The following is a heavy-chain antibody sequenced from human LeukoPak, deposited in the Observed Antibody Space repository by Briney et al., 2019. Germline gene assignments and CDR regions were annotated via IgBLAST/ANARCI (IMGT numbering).Heavy chain of an antibody. D-gene: IGHD3-22*01. V-gene: IGHV3-7*03. CDR3: ARDQAWDPQYYYDSSGAPDAFDI. CDR2: IKQDGSEK. Sequence: GGSLRLSCAASGFTFSSYWMSWVRQAPGKGLEWVANIKQDGSEKYYVDSVKGRFTISRDNAKNSLYLQMNSLRSDDTAVYYCARDQAWDPQYYYDSSGAPDAFDIWGQGTMVTVSS. CDR1: GFTFSSYW. J-gene: IGHJ3*02.